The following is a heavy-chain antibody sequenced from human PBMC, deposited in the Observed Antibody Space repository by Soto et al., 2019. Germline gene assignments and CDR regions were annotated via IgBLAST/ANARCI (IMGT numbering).Heavy chain of an antibody. D-gene: IGHD2-8*01. J-gene: IGHJ4*02. CDR2: ISGSGSDT. CDR3: APLPPLVS. CDR1: GFTFSSYV. Sequence: GGSLRLSCAASGFTFSSYVLGWVRQAPGKGLQWVSAISGSGSDTFYADSVKGRFTISRDNLRNSLYLQMNSLRAEDTAVYYCAPLPPLVSWGQGTLVTVSS. V-gene: IGHV3-23*01.